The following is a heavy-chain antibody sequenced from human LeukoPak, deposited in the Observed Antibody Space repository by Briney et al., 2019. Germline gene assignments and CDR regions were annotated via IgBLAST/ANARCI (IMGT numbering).Heavy chain of an antibody. Sequence: GGSLRLYCAASGFTFSSYEMNWVRQAPGKGLEWVSYISSSGSPMYYADSVEGRFTISRDNAKNSLYLQMNGLRAEDTAVYYCARNFLPHYDSSGYNNWFDPWGQGTLVTVSS. V-gene: IGHV3-48*03. CDR2: ISSSGSPM. D-gene: IGHD3-22*01. CDR3: ARNFLPHYDSSGYNNWFDP. J-gene: IGHJ5*02. CDR1: GFTFSSYE.